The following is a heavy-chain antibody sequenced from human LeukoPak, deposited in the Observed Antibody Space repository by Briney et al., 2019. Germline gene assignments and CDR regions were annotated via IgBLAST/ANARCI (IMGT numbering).Heavy chain of an antibody. D-gene: IGHD2-15*01. CDR3: ARDRDFPLPGGCSGGSCYSQYYFDY. CDR2: INPSGGST. V-gene: IGHV1-46*01. CDR1: GFTFTSYY. J-gene: IGHJ4*02. Sequence: PGGSLRLSCAASGFTFTSYYMHWVRQAPGQGLEWMGIINPSGGSTSYAQKFQGRVTMTRDTSTSTVYMELSSLRSEDTAVYYCARDRDFPLPGGCSGGSCYSQYYFDYWGQGTLVTVSS.